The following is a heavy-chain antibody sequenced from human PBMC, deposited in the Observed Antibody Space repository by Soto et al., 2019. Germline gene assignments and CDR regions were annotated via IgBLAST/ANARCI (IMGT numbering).Heavy chain of an antibody. V-gene: IGHV4-31*03. CDR2: IYYSGST. D-gene: IGHD2-2*01. Sequence: SETLSLTCTVSGGSISSGGYYWSWIRQHPGKGLEWIGYIYYSGSTYYNPSLKSRVTISVDTSKNQFSLKLSSVTAADTAVYYCARDVRYCSSTSCYGPAYIWDYWGQGTLVTVSS. CDR1: GGSISSGGYY. J-gene: IGHJ4*02. CDR3: ARDVRYCSSTSCYGPAYIWDY.